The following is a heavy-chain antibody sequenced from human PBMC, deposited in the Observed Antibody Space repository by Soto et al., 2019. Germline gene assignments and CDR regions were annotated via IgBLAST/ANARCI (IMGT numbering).Heavy chain of an antibody. D-gene: IGHD2-2*01. CDR1: GYSFTSYW. CDR2: IYHGDSDT. J-gene: IGHJ6*02. CDR3: ERLGRCSSTSCFYYYYGMDV. V-gene: IGHV5-51*01. Sequence: GESLKISCKGSGYSFTSYWIGWVRQMPGKGLEWVGIIYHGDSDTRYSPSFQGQVTISADKSSSTAYLQCSSLKASDTAMYYCERLGRCSSTSCFYYYYGMDVWGQGTTVTVSS.